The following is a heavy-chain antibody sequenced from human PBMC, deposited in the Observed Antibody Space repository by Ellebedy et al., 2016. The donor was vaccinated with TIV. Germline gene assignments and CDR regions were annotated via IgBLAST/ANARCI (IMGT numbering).Heavy chain of an antibody. D-gene: IGHD3-3*01. Sequence: PGGSLRLSCAASGFTFSTYSMHWVRQAPGKRLEWVSSISGNGGSTYYADSVRGRLTIARDNSKNTLYLQMNSLRAEDTAVNSCAKDRTTFGVVIVGYFDSWGQGSLVAVST. CDR2: ISGNGGST. CDR3: AKDRTTFGVVIVGYFDS. CDR1: GFTFSTYS. J-gene: IGHJ4*02. V-gene: IGHV3-23*01.